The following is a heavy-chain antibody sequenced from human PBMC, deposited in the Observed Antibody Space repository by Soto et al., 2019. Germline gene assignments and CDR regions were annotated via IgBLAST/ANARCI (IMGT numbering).Heavy chain of an antibody. CDR2: ISAYNGNK. J-gene: IGHJ4*02. CDR3: ARDLLYYPFDY. V-gene: IGHV1-18*04. D-gene: IGHD2-8*01. Sequence: ASVKVSSKASGYTFTSIGISWLRQAPGKGLGGMGWISAYNGNKTYAQKLQGRVTMTPAKSPSTAYMELRSLRSEATAVYYFARDLLYYPFDYWGQGTLVTVSS. CDR1: GYTFTSIG.